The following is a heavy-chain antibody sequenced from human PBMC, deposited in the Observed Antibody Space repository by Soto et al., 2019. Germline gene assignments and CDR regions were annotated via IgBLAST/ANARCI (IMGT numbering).Heavy chain of an antibody. CDR2: INHSGST. CDR1: GWSFSGYY. Sequence: SETLSLTCAVYGWSFSGYYWSWIRQPPGKGLEWIGEINHSGSTNYNPSLKSRVTISVDTSKNQFSLKLSSVTAADTAVYYCARVLGYCSGGSCYPLPPRFYYFDYWGQGTLVTVS. V-gene: IGHV4-34*01. D-gene: IGHD2-15*01. CDR3: ARVLGYCSGGSCYPLPPRFYYFDY. J-gene: IGHJ4*02.